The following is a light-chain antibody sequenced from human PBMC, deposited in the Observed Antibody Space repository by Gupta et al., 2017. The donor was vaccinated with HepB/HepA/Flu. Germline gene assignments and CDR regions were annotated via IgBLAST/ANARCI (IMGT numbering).Light chain of an antibody. CDR1: QGIGNS. CDR2: SAS. J-gene: IGKJ4*01. V-gene: IGKV1-12*01. Sequence: DIQMTQSPSSVSASIGDRVTISCRASQGIGNSLGWYQQRPGRAPKFLIYSASTWQGGVPSRFSGNGSGTDFSLTITSMQAEDFATYYCQQYDSFPITFGGGTKVEIK. CDR3: QQYDSFPIT.